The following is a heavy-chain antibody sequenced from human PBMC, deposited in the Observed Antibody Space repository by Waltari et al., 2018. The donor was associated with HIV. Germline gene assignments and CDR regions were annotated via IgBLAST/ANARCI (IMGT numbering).Heavy chain of an antibody. CDR3: AKEDFEYGSSSHLGY. V-gene: IGHV3-30*18. D-gene: IGHD6-6*01. Sequence: QVPLLESGGGVVQPGRSLRLSCEVSGFTFSDYCLPWVRQAPGRGLELVAFMSYDGRNKYYAESVKGRFTLSRDNAKNTLFLQMNSLGAEDTAVYYCAKEDFEYGSSSHLGYWGQGTLVTVSS. J-gene: IGHJ4*02. CDR2: MSYDGRNK. CDR1: GFTFSDYC.